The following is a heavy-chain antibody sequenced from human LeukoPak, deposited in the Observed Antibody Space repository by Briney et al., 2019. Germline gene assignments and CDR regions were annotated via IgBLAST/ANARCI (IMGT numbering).Heavy chain of an antibody. V-gene: IGHV4-34*01. Sequence: PGGSLRLSCAASGFTFSSYGMHWVRQAPGKGLEWIGEINHSGSTNYNPSLKSRVTISVDTSKNQFSLKLGSVTAADTAVYYCARGSSERPDQGYSSGWHFDYWGQGTLVTVSS. CDR1: GFTFSSYG. D-gene: IGHD6-19*01. CDR3: ARGSSERPDQGYSSGWHFDY. CDR2: INHSGST. J-gene: IGHJ4*02.